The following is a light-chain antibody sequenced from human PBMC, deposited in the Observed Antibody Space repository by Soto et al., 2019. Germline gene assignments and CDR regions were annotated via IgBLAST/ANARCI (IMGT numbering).Light chain of an antibody. J-gene: IGKJ2*01. CDR3: QQYLPYP. V-gene: IGKV1-5*01. CDR2: DAS. Sequence: DIQMTQSPSTLSASVGDTVTITCRASQSISSWLAWYQQKAGKAPRLLIYDASDLESGVPSRFSGSGSGTEFTPTISGLQPDDYATYYCQQYLPYPLGRGTKLEIK. CDR1: QSISSW.